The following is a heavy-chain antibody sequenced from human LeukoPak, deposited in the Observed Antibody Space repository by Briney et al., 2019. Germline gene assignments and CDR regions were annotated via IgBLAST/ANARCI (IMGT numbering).Heavy chain of an antibody. V-gene: IGHV3-21*01. CDR3: ASPIGYDSSGYSSIFDY. CDR1: GFTFSSYS. D-gene: IGHD3-22*01. J-gene: IGHJ4*02. Sequence: GGSLRLSCAASGFTFSSYSMNWVRQAPGKGREWVSSISSSSSYIYYADSVKGRFTISRDNAKNSLYLQMNSLRAEDTAVYYCASPIGYDSSGYSSIFDYWGQGTLVTVSS. CDR2: ISSSSSYI.